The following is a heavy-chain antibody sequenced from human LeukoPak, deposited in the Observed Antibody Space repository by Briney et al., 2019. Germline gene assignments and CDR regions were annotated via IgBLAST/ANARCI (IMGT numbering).Heavy chain of an antibody. J-gene: IGHJ4*02. V-gene: IGHV3-23*01. Sequence: PGGSLRLSCAASGFTFTNYGMHWARQAPGKGLEWVSAISGNSANRHYADSVKGRFTISRENSKSTLSLQMNSLRAEDTAVYYCAKAGPFYFDGWGQGSLVTVSS. CDR1: GFTFTNYG. CDR3: AKAGPFYFDG. CDR2: ISGNSANR.